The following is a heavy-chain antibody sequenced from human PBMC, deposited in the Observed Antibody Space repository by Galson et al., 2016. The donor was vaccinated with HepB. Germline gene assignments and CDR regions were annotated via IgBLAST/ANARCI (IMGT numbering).Heavy chain of an antibody. CDR3: AIGATGATWRN. V-gene: IGHV3-23*01. D-gene: IGHD1-1*01. CDR2: IDGEGHTT. CDR1: GPGFKGYG. J-gene: IGHJ4*02. Sequence: SLRLSCAVSGPGFKGYGMSWVRQAPGKGLQWVSDIDGEGHTTHHADSVKGRFTMSSDNSQDTVYLEMKGVRVEDTAIYYCAIGATGATWRNWGQGTLVTVSS.